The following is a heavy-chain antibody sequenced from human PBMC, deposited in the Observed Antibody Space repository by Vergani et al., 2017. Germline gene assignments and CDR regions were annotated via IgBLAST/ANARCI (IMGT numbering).Heavy chain of an antibody. CDR3: AGGPGIVGATGFQGFDY. V-gene: IGHV4-61*02. Sequence: QVQLQESCPGLVKPSQTLSLTCTVSGGSISSGSYYWSWIRQPAGKGLEWIGRIYTSGSTNYNPSLKSRVTISVDTSKNQFSLKLRSVTAADTAVYYCAGGPGIVGATGFQGFDYWGQGTLVTVSS. CDR1: GGSISSGSYY. J-gene: IGHJ4*02. CDR2: IYTSGST. D-gene: IGHD1-26*01.